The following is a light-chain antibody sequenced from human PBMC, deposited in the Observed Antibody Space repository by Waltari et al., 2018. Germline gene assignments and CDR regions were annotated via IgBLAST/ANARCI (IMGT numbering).Light chain of an antibody. CDR1: DIRSQS. CDR3: QVWDINNDQVV. J-gene: IGLJ2*01. Sequence: YVVTQPTSVSVAPGQTARITCGGNDIRSQSVHWYQQKPGQAPLLIVYDDTDRPSGCPERCSGSNSGNAATLTISSVEAGDEADYYCQVWDINNDQVVFGGGTKVTVL. V-gene: IGLV3-21*02. CDR2: DDT.